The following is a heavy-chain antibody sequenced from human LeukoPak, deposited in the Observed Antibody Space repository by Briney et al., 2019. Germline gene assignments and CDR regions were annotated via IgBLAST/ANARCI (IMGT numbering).Heavy chain of an antibody. CDR2: ISDDGNNK. CDR3: ARSYRYSGWKYFDY. CDR1: GFTFNKYS. Sequence: PGRSLRLSCAASGFTFNKYSFHWVRQASGKGLEWVAVISDDGNNKYYVDSVKGRFTISRDNSKNTQYLQMNSLRTEDTAMYYCARSYRYSGWKYFDYWGQGTLVTVSS. V-gene: IGHV3-30-3*01. D-gene: IGHD5-12*01. J-gene: IGHJ4*02.